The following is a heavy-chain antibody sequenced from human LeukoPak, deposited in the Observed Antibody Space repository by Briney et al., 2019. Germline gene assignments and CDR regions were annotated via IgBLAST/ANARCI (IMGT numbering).Heavy chain of an antibody. D-gene: IGHD6-13*01. CDR2: IHYTGSI. Sequence: PSETLSLTCTVSGGSIRSYYWSWIRQPPGKGLEWIGYIHYTGSINYNPSLKSRVTISVDTSKNQFSLQLSSVAATDTAVYFCARHSSSWYPDYWGQGTLVTVSS. CDR3: ARHSSSWYPDY. CDR1: GGSIRSYY. V-gene: IGHV4-59*08. J-gene: IGHJ4*02.